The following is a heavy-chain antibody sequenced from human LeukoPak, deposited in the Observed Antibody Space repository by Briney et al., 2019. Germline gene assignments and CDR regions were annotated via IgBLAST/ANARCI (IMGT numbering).Heavy chain of an antibody. CDR1: GFTFDDYA. Sequence: PGGSLRLSCAASGFTFDDYAMHWVRQAPGMGLEWVSGISWNSGSIGYADSVKGRFTISRDNAKNSLYLQMNSLRAEDTALYYCAKGGSGYYPYYFDYWGQGTLVTVSS. CDR3: AKGGSGYYPYYFDY. V-gene: IGHV3-9*01. D-gene: IGHD3-22*01. CDR2: ISWNSGSI. J-gene: IGHJ4*02.